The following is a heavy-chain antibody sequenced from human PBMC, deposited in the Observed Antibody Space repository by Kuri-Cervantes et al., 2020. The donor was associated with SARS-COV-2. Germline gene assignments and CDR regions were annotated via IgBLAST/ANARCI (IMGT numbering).Heavy chain of an antibody. D-gene: IGHD6-19*01. V-gene: IGHV3-30*03. CDR3: TTDESPVAGTNY. Sequence: GESLTISCAASGFTFSSYGMHRLRQAPGKGLVWVAVISYDGSNKYYADSVKGRFTISRDDSNNTLYQQMTSLKTEDTVVYYCTTDESPVAGTNYWGQGTLVTVSS. CDR2: ISYDGSNK. CDR1: GFTFSSYG. J-gene: IGHJ4*02.